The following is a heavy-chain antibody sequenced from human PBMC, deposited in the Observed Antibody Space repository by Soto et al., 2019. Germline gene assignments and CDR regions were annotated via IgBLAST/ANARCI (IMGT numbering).Heavy chain of an antibody. CDR1: GFTFSSYV. V-gene: IGHV3-33*01. J-gene: IGHJ4*02. D-gene: IGHD3-3*01. CDR2: IWYDGSNK. CDR3: ARDGVLRSYFDY. Sequence: GGSLRLSCAASGFTFSSYVMHWVRQSPGKGLEWVAVIWYDGSNKYYADSVKGRFTISRDNSKNTLYLQMNSLRAEDTAVYYCARDGVLRSYFDYWGQGTLVTVSS.